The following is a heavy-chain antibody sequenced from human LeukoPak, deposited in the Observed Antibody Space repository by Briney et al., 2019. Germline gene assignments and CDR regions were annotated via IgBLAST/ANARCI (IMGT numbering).Heavy chain of an antibody. CDR2: IYHSGST. Sequence: SETLSLTCAVSGGSISSSNWWSWVRQPPGKGLEWIGEIYHSGSTNYNPSLESRVTISVDKSKNQFSLKLSSVTAADTAVYYCARQCSGGSCRGDVGGWFDPWGQGTLVTVSS. CDR1: GGSISSSNW. J-gene: IGHJ5*02. D-gene: IGHD2-15*01. V-gene: IGHV4-4*02. CDR3: ARQCSGGSCRGDVGGWFDP.